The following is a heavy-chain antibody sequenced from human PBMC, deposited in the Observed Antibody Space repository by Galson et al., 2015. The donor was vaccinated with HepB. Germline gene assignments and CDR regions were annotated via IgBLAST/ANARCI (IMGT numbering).Heavy chain of an antibody. CDR3: ARDLGTTHLDA. CDR2: VWYDGTNK. Sequence: SLRLSGAASGLTFSSFGMHWARQSPGKGLEWVAIVWYDGTNKYYADSVKGRFTNSRDNSKSMLYLQMNSLRADDTAVYYCARDLGTTHLDAWGQGTLVTVSS. J-gene: IGHJ5*02. D-gene: IGHD2-15*01. CDR1: GLTFSSFG. V-gene: IGHV3-33*01.